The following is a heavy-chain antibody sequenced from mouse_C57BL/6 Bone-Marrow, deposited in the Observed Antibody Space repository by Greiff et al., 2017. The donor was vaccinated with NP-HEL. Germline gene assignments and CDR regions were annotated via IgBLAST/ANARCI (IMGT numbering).Heavy chain of an antibody. CDR2: IYPGGGST. V-gene: IGHV1-55*01. CDR3: CLFDYFDY. J-gene: IGHJ2*01. D-gene: IGHD1-1*01. Sequence: QVHVKQPGAELVKPGASVKMSCKASGYTFTSYWITWVKQRPGQGLEWIGDIYPGGGSTNYNGKFKSKATLTVDPSSSTSYMQLSSLTSEDSSVYYCCLFDYFDYWGQGTTLTVSS. CDR1: GYTFTSYW.